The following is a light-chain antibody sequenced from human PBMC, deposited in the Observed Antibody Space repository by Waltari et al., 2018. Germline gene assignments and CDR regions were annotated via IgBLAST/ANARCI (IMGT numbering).Light chain of an antibody. J-gene: IGKJ4*01. CDR1: QSLLHSNGYNY. Sequence: DIVMTQSPLSLPVIPGESASISYRSSQSLLHSNGYNYLDWYVQKPGQSPQLLIYLGSNRASGVPDRFSGSGSGTDFTLKISRVEAEDVGVYYCMQTLQTLLTFGGGTKVEI. CDR3: MQTLQTLLT. V-gene: IGKV2-28*01. CDR2: LGS.